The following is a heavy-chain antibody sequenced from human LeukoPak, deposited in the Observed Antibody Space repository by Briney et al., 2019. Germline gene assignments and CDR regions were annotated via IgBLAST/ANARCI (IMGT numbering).Heavy chain of an antibody. J-gene: IGHJ5*02. CDR3: ARGRYCSGGSCYVNWFDP. CDR1: GFTFSNVW. D-gene: IGHD2-15*01. V-gene: IGHV4-34*01. Sequence: LRLSCAASGFTFSNVWMSWIRQPPGKGLEWIGEINHSGSTNYNPSLKSRVTISVDTSKNQFSLKLSSVTAADTAVYYCARGRYCSGGSCYVNWFDPWGQGTLVTVSS. CDR2: INHSGST.